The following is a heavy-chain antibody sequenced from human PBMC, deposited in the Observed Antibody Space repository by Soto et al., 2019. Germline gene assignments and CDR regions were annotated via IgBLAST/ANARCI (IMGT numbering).Heavy chain of an antibody. V-gene: IGHV5-51*01. J-gene: IGHJ6*02. CDR2: IYPGDSDT. D-gene: IGHD3-10*01. Sequence: PGESLKISCKGSGYSFTSYWIGWVRQMPGKGLEWMGIIYPGDSDTRYSPSFQGQVTISADKSISTAYLQWSSLKASDTAMYYCASTRYYYGSGSYHYSYYGMDVWGQGTTVTVSS. CDR3: ASTRYYYGSGSYHYSYYGMDV. CDR1: GYSFTSYW.